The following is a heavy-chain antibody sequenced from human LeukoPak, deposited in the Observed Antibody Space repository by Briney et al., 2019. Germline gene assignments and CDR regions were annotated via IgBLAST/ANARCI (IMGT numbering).Heavy chain of an antibody. CDR1: GFTFSSYE. CDR2: ISSSGSTI. Sequence: GGSLRLSCAASGFTFSSYEMNWARQAPGKGLEWVSYISSSGSTIHYAGSVKGRFTISRDNTKNSLSLQMNSLRAEDTAVYYCARDLGVVVTAWGYWGPGTLVTVSS. J-gene: IGHJ4*02. CDR3: ARDLGVVVTAWGY. V-gene: IGHV3-48*03. D-gene: IGHD2-21*02.